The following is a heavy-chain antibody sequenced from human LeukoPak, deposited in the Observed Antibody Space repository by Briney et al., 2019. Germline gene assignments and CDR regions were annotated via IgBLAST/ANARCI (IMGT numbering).Heavy chain of an antibody. CDR2: IYYSGST. CDR3: ARHSRHSSSWSNWFDP. Sequence: SETLSLTCTVSGGSISSYYWSWIRQPPGKGLEWIGYIYYSGSTNYNPSLKSRVTISVDTSKNQFSLKLSSVTAADTAVYYCARHSRHSSSWSNWFDPWGQGTLVTVSS. V-gene: IGHV4-59*08. D-gene: IGHD6-13*01. CDR1: GGSISSYY. J-gene: IGHJ5*02.